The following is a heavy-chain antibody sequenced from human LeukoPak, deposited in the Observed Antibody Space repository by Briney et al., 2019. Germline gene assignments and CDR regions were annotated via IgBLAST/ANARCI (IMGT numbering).Heavy chain of an antibody. Sequence: PSETLSLTCTVSGASISSGDYYWSWIRQPPGKGLEWIGSIHHSGSTYYNPSLKSRVTISVNTSKNQFSLKLSSVTAADTAVYYCARVEYGSSGYYYVFAYWGQGILVTVSS. CDR1: GASISSGDYY. J-gene: IGHJ4*02. CDR3: ARVEYGSSGYYYVFAY. D-gene: IGHD3-22*01. V-gene: IGHV4-38-2*02. CDR2: IHHSGST.